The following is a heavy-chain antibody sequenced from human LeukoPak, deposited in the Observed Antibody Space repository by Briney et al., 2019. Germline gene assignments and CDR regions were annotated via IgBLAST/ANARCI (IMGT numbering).Heavy chain of an antibody. CDR2: IYYSGST. V-gene: IGHV4-31*03. CDR1: GGSISSGGYY. Sequence: SQTLSLTCTVSGGSISSGGYYWSWIRQHPGKGLEWIGYIYYSGSTYYNPSLKSRVTISVDTSKNQFSLKLSSVTAANTAVYYCARGGSTDPYYYVMDVWGQGTTVTVSS. D-gene: IGHD2-2*01. J-gene: IGHJ6*02. CDR3: ARGGSTDPYYYVMDV.